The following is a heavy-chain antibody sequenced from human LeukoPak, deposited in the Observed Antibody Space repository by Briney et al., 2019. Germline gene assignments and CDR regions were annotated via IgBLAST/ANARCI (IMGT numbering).Heavy chain of an antibody. J-gene: IGHJ3*02. CDR2: MNPNSGNT. D-gene: IGHD6-19*01. Sequence: GASVKVSCTASGYTFTSYDINWVRQAPGQGLEWMGWMNPNSGNTVYAQKFQGRVTMTRNTSISTAYMELSSLRSEDTAVYNCAXYVXXXGYXSGWYVGSAFDIWGQGTMVTVSS. CDR1: GYTFTSYD. V-gene: IGHV1-8*01. CDR3: AXYVXXXGYXSGWYVGSAFDI.